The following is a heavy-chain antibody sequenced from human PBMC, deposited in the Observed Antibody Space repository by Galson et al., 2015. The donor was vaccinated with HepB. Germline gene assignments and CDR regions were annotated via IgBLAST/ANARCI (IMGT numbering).Heavy chain of an antibody. D-gene: IGHD2-2*01. CDR2: TSSDGSNK. CDR3: ASDGRTSSGGPNWSTNWFDP. CDR1: GFTFSSYT. V-gene: IGHV3-30-3*01. J-gene: IGHJ5*02. Sequence: SMRLSCAANGFTFSSYTMHWVRQAPGRGLEWVASTSSDGSNKFYADSVKGRFTISRDNSKNTLYRQMSILRAEDTAVYYCASDGRTSSGGPNWSTNWFDPWGQGTLVTVSS.